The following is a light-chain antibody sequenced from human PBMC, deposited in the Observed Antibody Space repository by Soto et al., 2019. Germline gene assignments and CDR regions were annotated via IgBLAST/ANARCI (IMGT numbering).Light chain of an antibody. CDR2: AAA. J-gene: IGKJ1*01. CDR1: QTIRNY. V-gene: IGKV1-27*01. Sequence: DIEMTQSPSSLSASVGDRVTITCRASQTIRNYLAWYQQKPGEVPGLLIYAAATLQIGVPTRFNGSGSGTDFTLTITSLQPEDVATYYCHKYNSAPRTFGQGTKVEIK. CDR3: HKYNSAPRT.